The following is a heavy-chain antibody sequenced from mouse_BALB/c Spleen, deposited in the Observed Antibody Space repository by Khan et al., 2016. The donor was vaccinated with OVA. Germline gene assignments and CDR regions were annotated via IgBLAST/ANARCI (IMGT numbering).Heavy chain of an antibody. CDR2: ISYSGST. J-gene: IGHJ1*01. V-gene: IGHV3-2*02. CDR3: ARRAYYANWYFDV. CDR1: GYSITSDYA. Sequence: DVQLQESGPGLVKPSQSLSLTCTVTGYSITSDYAWNWIRQFPGNKLEWMGYISYSGSTSYNPSLKSRISITRDTSKHQFFLQLNSVTTGDTATYYCARRAYYANWYFDVWGAGTTVTVSS. D-gene: IGHD1-1*02.